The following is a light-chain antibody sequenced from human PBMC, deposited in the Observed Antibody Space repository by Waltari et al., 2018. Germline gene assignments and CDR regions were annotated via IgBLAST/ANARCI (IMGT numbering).Light chain of an antibody. J-gene: IGLJ1*01. V-gene: IGLV1-40*01. CDR3: QSYDSSLSGYV. CDR1: SSNIGAGYA. Sequence: QSVLTQPPSVSGAPGQRVTISCTGSSSNIGAGYAVHWYRQLPGTAPKLLIYGNVNRPSGVPDRFSASKSGTSASLAITGLQAEDEADYYCQSYDSSLSGYVFGIGTKVSVL. CDR2: GNV.